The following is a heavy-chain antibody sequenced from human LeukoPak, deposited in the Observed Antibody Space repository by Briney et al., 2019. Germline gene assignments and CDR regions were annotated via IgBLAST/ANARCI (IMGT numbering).Heavy chain of an antibody. CDR2: IYTTGRT. D-gene: IGHD3-16*02. V-gene: IGHV4-4*07. Sequence: SETLSLNCSVSGGSISSYWWSWIRQPAGRGLEFIGRIYTTGRTNYNPSLKSRVSMSVDSSKNKFSLELRSVTAADTAVYFCARAGYTISSYRFDYWGQGALVTVSS. J-gene: IGHJ4*02. CDR3: ARAGYTISSYRFDY. CDR1: GGSISSYW.